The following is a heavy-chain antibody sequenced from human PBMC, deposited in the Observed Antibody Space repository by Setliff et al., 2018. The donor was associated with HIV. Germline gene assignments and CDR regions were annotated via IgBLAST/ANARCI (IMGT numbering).Heavy chain of an antibody. Sequence: ASVKVSCKASGGTFINSAFTWVRQAPGQGLEWMGWMNPNSGNTGYAQRFQGRVTMTRDTSTTTAYMELRSLRSDDTAVYYCARATGAADLWGQGTKVTVSS. V-gene: IGHV1-8*02. CDR2: MNPNSGNT. CDR3: ARATGAADL. D-gene: IGHD6-13*01. J-gene: IGHJ5*02. CDR1: GGTFINSA.